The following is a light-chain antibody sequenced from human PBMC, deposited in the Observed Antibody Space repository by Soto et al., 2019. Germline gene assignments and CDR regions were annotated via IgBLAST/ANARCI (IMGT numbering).Light chain of an antibody. Sequence: QSVLAQAHSVSAAPGQTVTISCSGSSSNIGNNYVSWYQQLPGTAPKLLIYDNNNRPSGIPDRFSGSKSGTSATLGITGLQTGDEADYYYGTWDSSLSAVVFGGGTKLTVL. CDR3: GTWDSSLSAVV. V-gene: IGLV1-51*01. CDR1: SSNIGNNY. CDR2: DNN. J-gene: IGLJ2*01.